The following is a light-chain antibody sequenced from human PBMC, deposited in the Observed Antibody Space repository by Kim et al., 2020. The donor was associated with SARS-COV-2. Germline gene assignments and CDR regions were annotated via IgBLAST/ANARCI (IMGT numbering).Light chain of an antibody. CDR1: QDITYY. CDR2: DAS. J-gene: IGKJ4*01. V-gene: IGKV1-33*01. Sequence: DIQMTQSPPSLYASIGDRVTITCQASQDITYYLNWYLQKPGTAPKLLIYDASMLQTGVPSRLSGSGSGTNFTFTISSLQPEDIATYYCQQYDSLPLTFGGGTKVDIK. CDR3: QQYDSLPLT.